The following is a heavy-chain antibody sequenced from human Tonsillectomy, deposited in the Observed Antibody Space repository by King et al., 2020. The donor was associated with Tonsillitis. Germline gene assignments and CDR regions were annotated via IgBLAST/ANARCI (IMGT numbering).Heavy chain of an antibody. J-gene: IGHJ3*02. Sequence: QVQLQESGPGLVKPSDTLSLTCAVSGYSISSSNWWGWIRQPPGKGLEWIGYIYYSGSTNYNPSLKSRVTMSEDTSKNQFSLKLSSVTALDTAVYYCARSGSGGTDAFDIWGQGTMVTVSS. V-gene: IGHV4-28*06. CDR1: GYSISSSNW. CDR2: IYYSGST. D-gene: IGHD1-14*01. CDR3: ARSGSGGTDAFDI.